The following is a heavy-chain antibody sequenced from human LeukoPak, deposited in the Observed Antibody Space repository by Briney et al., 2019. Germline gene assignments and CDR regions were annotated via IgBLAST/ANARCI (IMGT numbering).Heavy chain of an antibody. V-gene: IGHV3-9*01. J-gene: IGHJ4*02. CDR3: AKDAHLPYYDFWSGYYTGFDY. CDR1: GFTLDDYA. CDR2: ISWNSGSI. Sequence: GGSLRLSCAASGFTLDDYAMHWVRQAPGKGLEWVSGISWNSGSIGYADSVKGRFTISRDNAKNSLYLQMNSLRAEDTALYYCAKDAHLPYYDFWSGYYTGFDYWGQGTLVTVSS. D-gene: IGHD3-3*01.